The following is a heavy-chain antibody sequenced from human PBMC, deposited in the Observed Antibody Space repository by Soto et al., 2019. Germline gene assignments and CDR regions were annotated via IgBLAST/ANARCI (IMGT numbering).Heavy chain of an antibody. V-gene: IGHV3-53*01. D-gene: IGHD1-26*01. CDR2: IYSGGST. CDR1: GFTVSSNY. J-gene: IGHJ6*02. CDR3: ASNSRKDYYYCMDD. Sequence: GGSLRLSCAASGFTVSSNYMSWVRQAPGKGLEWVSVIYSGGSTYYADSVKGRFTISRDNSKNTLYLQMNSLRAEDTAVYYCASNSRKDYYYCMDDWGQGTTVTVS.